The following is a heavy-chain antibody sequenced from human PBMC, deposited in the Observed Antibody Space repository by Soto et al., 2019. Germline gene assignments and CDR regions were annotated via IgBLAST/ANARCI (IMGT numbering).Heavy chain of an antibody. CDR1: GFTFSSYG. Sequence: QVQLVESGGGVVQPGRSLRLSCAASGFTFSSYGMHWVRQAPGKGLEWVAVIWYDGSNKYYADSVKGRFTISRDNSKNTLYLQMNSLRAEDTAVYYCARDHDYGDYGGYFQHWGQGTLVTVS. V-gene: IGHV3-33*01. CDR2: IWYDGSNK. CDR3: ARDHDYGDYGGYFQH. J-gene: IGHJ1*01. D-gene: IGHD4-17*01.